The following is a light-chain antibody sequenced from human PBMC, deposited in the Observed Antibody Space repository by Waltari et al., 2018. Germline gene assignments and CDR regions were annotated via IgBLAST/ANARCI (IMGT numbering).Light chain of an antibody. V-gene: IGKV1-5*03. Sequence: DIQMTQSPSTLSASVGDRVTITCRASQSISNWLAWYQQVPGKAPKLLIYKASTLESGVPSRFSGSGSGTEFTLTISSLQPDDFATYYCQRYNSFPLTCGGGTKVEIK. CDR3: QRYNSFPLT. CDR1: QSISNW. CDR2: KAS. J-gene: IGKJ4*01.